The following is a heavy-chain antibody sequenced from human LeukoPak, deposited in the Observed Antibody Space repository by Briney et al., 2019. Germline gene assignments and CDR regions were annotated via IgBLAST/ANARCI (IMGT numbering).Heavy chain of an antibody. CDR2: IYYSGST. J-gene: IGHJ6*02. CDR1: GGSISSYY. Sequence: PSETLSLTCTVSGGSISSYYWSWIRQPPGKGLEWIGYIYYSGSTNYNPSLKSRVTISVDTSKNQFSLKLSSVTAADTAVYYCAREVASWFGEHYYYYGMDVWGQGTTVTVSS. D-gene: IGHD3-10*01. CDR3: AREVASWFGEHYYYYGMDV. V-gene: IGHV4-59*01.